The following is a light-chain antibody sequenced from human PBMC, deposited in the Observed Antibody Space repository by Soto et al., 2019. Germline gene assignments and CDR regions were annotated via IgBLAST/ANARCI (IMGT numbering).Light chain of an antibody. CDR1: SSNVGTNP. CDR2: SNN. Sequence: QSVLTQPPSASGTPGQRVTISCSGSSSNVGTNPVNWYQQLPGTAPKLLIYSNNQRPSGDPDRFSGSKSGTSASLAIGGLQSEDEADYYCVAWDDSLDAVVFGGGTKLTVL. V-gene: IGLV1-44*01. J-gene: IGLJ2*01. CDR3: VAWDDSLDAVV.